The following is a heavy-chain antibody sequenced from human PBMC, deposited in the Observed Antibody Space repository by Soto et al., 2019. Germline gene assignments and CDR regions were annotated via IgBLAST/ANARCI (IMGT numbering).Heavy chain of an antibody. D-gene: IGHD3-10*01. CDR1: GYTFTSYG. CDR3: ASGWFGEFVYYFDY. Sequence: QVQLVQSGAEVKKPGASVKVSCKASGYTFTSYGISWVRQAPGQGLEWMGWISAYNGNTNYAQKLQGRVTMTTDTYTSTAYMRLRSLGSDDTAVYYCASGWFGEFVYYFDYWGQGTLVTVSS. J-gene: IGHJ4*02. CDR2: ISAYNGNT. V-gene: IGHV1-18*01.